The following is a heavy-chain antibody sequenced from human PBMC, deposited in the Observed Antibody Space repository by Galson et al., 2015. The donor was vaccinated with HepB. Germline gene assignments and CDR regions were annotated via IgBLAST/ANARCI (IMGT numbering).Heavy chain of an antibody. D-gene: IGHD3-22*01. CDR1: GFTFSSYS. V-gene: IGHV3-48*01. Sequence: SLRLSCAASGFTFSSYSMNWVRQAPGKGLEWVSYISSSSSTIYYADSVKGRFTISRDNAKNSLYLQMNSLRAEDTAVYYCARSFVCDSSGCNDYWGQGTLVTVSS. CDR2: ISSSSSTI. CDR3: ARSFVCDSSGCNDY. J-gene: IGHJ4*02.